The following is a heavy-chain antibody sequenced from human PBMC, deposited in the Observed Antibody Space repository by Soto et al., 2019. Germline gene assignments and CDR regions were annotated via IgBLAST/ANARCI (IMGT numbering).Heavy chain of an antibody. J-gene: IGHJ4*02. Sequence: PGESQKISSKGSGYKFTNYWIGWVRQMHGKGLEWMGIIYPGDSDTRYSPSFQGQVTISADKSISTAFLQWSTLKASDTAMYYCARYYYDGSGYLVDYWGQGTLVTVSS. V-gene: IGHV5-51*01. CDR1: GYKFTNYW. D-gene: IGHD3-22*01. CDR3: ARYYYDGSGYLVDY. CDR2: IYPGDSDT.